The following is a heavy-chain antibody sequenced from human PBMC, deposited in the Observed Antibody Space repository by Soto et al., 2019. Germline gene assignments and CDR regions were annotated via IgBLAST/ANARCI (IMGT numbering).Heavy chain of an antibody. J-gene: IGHJ4*02. D-gene: IGHD2-8*01. Sequence: SVKVSCKASGFTFTSSAFQWVRQARGQRLEWIGWIAVGSGYTNYAQRFQDRVTLTRDMSTATTYMELSRLTSEDTAVYYCAADAAAWQQMVPSDYWGQGTLVTVSS. CDR1: GFTFTSSA. CDR3: AADAAAWQQMVPSDY. CDR2: IAVGSGYT. V-gene: IGHV1-58*01.